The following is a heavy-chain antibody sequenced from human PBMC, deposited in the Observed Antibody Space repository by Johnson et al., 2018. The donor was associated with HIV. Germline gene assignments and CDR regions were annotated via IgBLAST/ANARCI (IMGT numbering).Heavy chain of an antibody. CDR3: AREGVGTTSDDALDI. CDR1: GFTFSSYA. J-gene: IGHJ3*02. CDR2: INWNGGNT. D-gene: IGHD1-26*01. V-gene: IGHV3-20*04. Sequence: VQLVESGGGLVQPGGSLRLSCAASGFTFSSYAMSWVRQAPGTGLEWVSGINWNGGNTGYGDSVKGRFTSSRDNAKNSLYRQMNRLRAEDTALYYCAREGVGTTSDDALDIWGQGTMVTVSS.